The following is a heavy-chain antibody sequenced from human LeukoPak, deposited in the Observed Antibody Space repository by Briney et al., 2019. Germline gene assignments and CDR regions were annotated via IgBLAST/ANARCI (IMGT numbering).Heavy chain of an antibody. CDR2: ISSDVTTI. Sequence: GGSLRLSCAASGFTVSSYEFYWVRQAPGKGLEWVSYISSDVTTIKYADSVKGRFTISRDDAKRSLYLQMNGLRADDMAIYYCGAARQYVGAFDIWGQGTVVTVSS. J-gene: IGHJ3*02. CDR3: GAARQYVGAFDI. V-gene: IGHV3-48*03. D-gene: IGHD3-16*01. CDR1: GFTVSSYE.